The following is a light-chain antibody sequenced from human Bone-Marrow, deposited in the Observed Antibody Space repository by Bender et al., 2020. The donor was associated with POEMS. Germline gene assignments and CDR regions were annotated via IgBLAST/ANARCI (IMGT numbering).Light chain of an antibody. J-gene: IGLJ3*02. CDR3: AAWDAGLGGGV. CDR2: SDN. CDR1: NSNIGTNA. V-gene: IGLV1-44*01. Sequence: QSVLTQPPSASGTPGQRVTISCSGSNSNIGTNAVNWYQQFPGTAPKLLIYSDNQRPSGVPDRFYAFKSGTSAALAISGLQSEGEADYYCAAWDAGLGGGVFGGETKLTVL.